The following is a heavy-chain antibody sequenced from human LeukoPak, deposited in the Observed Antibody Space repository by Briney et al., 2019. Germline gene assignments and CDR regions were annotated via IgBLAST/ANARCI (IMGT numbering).Heavy chain of an antibody. CDR1: GFTFSSYA. J-gene: IGHJ4*02. CDR2: ISGSGGST. CDR3: AKRGKHTAMVNDDY. D-gene: IGHD5-18*01. V-gene: IGHV3-23*01. Sequence: AGGSLRLSCAASGFTFSSYAMSWVRQAPGKGLEWVSAISGSGGSTYYADSVKGRFTISRDNSKNTLYLQMNSLRAEDTAVYYCAKRGKHTAMVNDDYWGQGTLVTVSS.